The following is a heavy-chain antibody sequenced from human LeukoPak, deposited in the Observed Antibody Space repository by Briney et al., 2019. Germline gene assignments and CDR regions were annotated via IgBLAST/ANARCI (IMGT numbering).Heavy chain of an antibody. CDR3: ARSRSASKKDCFDI. CDR2: IYTGGST. V-gene: IGHV3-53*01. D-gene: IGHD2-15*01. Sequence: PGGSLRLSCAASGFTVSSNHMTWVRQAPGKGLEWVSLIYTGGSTYYADSVKGRFTISRDSSKNTLYLQMNSLRVDDTAVYYCARSRSASKKDCFDIWGQGTMVTVSS. CDR1: GFTVSSNH. J-gene: IGHJ3*02.